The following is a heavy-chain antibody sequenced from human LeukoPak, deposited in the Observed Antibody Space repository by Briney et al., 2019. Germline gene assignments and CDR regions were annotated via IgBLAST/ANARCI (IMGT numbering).Heavy chain of an antibody. CDR2: IYISGRT. J-gene: IGHJ4*02. CDR3: AREASDTAMATYYFDY. V-gene: IGHV4-4*07. D-gene: IGHD5-18*01. Sequence: SETLSLTCTVSGGSISTYYWSWIRQPAGKGLEWIGRIYISGRTNYNPSLQSRFTMSVDTSRTQFSLKLRSVTAAETAVYYCAREASDTAMATYYFDYWGQGTLVTVSS. CDR1: GGSISTYY.